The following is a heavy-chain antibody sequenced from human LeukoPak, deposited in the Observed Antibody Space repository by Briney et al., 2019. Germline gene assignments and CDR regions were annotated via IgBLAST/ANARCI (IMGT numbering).Heavy chain of an antibody. V-gene: IGHV3-23*01. CDR1: GLSFSTYA. Sequence: GGSLRLSCAASGLSFSTYAMSWVRQAPEKGLEWVSVVSGSGDTTDYADSVKGRFTISRDNPKNTLYLQMNSLRVEDTAVYFYAKDFLHYGVDVWGQGTTVTVSS. CDR2: VSGSGDTT. CDR3: AKDFLHYGVDV. J-gene: IGHJ6*02.